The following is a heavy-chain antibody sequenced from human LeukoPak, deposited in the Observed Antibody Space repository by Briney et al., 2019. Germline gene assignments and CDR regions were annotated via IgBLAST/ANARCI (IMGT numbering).Heavy chain of an antibody. Sequence: PVKVSCKASGGTFNSYAISWVRQAPGQGLEWMGGIMPLFGTANYAQEFQGRVTFTTDESASTAYMEVSSLRSEDTAVYYCASGSLGDGYGVGDYYQYMDVWGKGTTVTVSS. V-gene: IGHV1-69*05. D-gene: IGHD5-24*01. CDR3: ASGSLGDGYGVGDYYQYMDV. J-gene: IGHJ6*03. CDR1: GGTFNSYA. CDR2: IMPLFGTA.